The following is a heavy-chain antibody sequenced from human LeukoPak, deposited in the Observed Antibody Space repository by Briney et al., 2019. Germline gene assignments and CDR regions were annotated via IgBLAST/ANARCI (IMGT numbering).Heavy chain of an antibody. D-gene: IGHD3-16*02. CDR3: ATLMYDYVWGSYRANWFDP. J-gene: IGHJ5*02. CDR1: GYTFTGYY. Sequence: GASVKVSCKASGYTFTGYYMHWVRQAPGQGLEWMGGFDPEDGETIYAQKFQGRVTMTEDTSTDTAYMELSSLRSEDTAVYYCATLMYDYVWGSYRANWFDPWGQGTLVTVSS. CDR2: FDPEDGET. V-gene: IGHV1-24*01.